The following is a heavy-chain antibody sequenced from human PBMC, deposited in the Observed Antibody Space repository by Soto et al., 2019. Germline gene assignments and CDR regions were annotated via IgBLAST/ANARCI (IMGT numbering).Heavy chain of an antibody. CDR3: AKAKGVRIAVAGRDY. CDR2: ISGSGGST. V-gene: IGHV3-23*01. J-gene: IGHJ4*02. Sequence: WGSLRLSCAASGFTFISYAIIFVRHSPVKGLEWVSAISGSGGSTYYADSVKGRFTISRDNSKNTLYLQMNSLRAEDTAVYYCAKAKGVRIAVAGRDYWGQGTLVTVSS. D-gene: IGHD6-19*01. CDR1: GFTFISYA.